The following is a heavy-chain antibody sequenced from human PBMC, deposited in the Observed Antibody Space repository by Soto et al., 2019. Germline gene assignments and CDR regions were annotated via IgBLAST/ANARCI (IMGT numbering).Heavy chain of an antibody. J-gene: IGHJ4*02. Sequence: GSLLLSWPVSGFAFNNYGINWVRQAAGKGLEWVSSISKSDYTYYSDSLKGRFAISRDNAKSSVSLQMNTLRVEDTAVYYCAREDSIIIPAVSDFWGQGTLVTVSS. D-gene: IGHD2-2*01. CDR3: AREDSIIIPAVSDF. V-gene: IGHV3-21*01. CDR1: GFAFNNYG. CDR2: ISKSDYT.